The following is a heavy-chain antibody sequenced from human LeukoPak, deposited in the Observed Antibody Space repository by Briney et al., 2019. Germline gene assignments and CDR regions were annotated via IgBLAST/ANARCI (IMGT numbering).Heavy chain of an antibody. Sequence: SETLSPTCTVSGASISSYYWSWIRQPPGKGMEWIGFFYYSGSTNYNPSLKSRVTMSVDTSKNQFSLKLSSVTAADTAVYYCARAGSSWSFDYWGQGTLVTVSS. D-gene: IGHD6-13*01. V-gene: IGHV4-59*01. CDR1: GASISSYY. CDR3: ARAGSSWSFDY. CDR2: FYYSGST. J-gene: IGHJ4*02.